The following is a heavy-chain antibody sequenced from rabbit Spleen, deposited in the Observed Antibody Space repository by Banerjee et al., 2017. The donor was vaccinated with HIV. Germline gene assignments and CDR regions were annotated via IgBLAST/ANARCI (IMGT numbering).Heavy chain of an antibody. CDR2: IYSSSGST. CDR1: GFDFSSSDW. CDR3: ARDLPGVIGWNFNL. V-gene: IGHV1S45*01. D-gene: IGHD1-1*01. J-gene: IGHJ4*01. Sequence: QEQLEESGGDLVKPGTSLTLTCTASGFDFSSSDWICWVRQAPGKGLEWIACIYSSSGSTWYASWVNGRFTISKTPSTTVTLQMTSLTAADTATYFCARDLPGVIGWNFNLWGQGTLVTVS.